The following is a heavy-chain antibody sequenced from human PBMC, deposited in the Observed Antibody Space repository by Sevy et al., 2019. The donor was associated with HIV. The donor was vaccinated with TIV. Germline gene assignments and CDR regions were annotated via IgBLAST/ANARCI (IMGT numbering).Heavy chain of an antibody. J-gene: IGHJ6*03. Sequence: GGSLRLSCAASGFTVSSNYMSWVRQAPGKGLEWVSVIYSGGSTYYADSVKGRFTISRENSKNTLYLQMNSLKAEDTAVYYCASHYGSGSYYRHYYYMDVWGKGTTVTVSS. CDR1: GFTVSSNY. V-gene: IGHV3-53*01. CDR2: IYSGGST. CDR3: ASHYGSGSYYRHYYYMDV. D-gene: IGHD3-10*01.